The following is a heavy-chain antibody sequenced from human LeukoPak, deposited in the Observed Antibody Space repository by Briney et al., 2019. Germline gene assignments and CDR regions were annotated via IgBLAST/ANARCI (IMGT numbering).Heavy chain of an antibody. CDR2: IIPIFGTA. CDR1: GYTFTSYG. J-gene: IGHJ4*02. CDR3: ARANTYYYDSSGYYYDSYFDY. D-gene: IGHD3-22*01. Sequence: SVKVSCKASGYTFTSYGISWVRQAPGQGLEWMGGIIPIFGTANYAQKFQGRVTITADESTSTAYMELSSLRSEDTAVYYCARANTYYYDSSGYYYDSYFDYWGQGTLVTVSS. V-gene: IGHV1-69*13.